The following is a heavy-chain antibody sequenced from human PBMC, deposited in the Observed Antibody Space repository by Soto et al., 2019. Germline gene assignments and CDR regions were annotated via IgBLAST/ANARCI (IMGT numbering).Heavy chain of an antibody. CDR2: IYNSGST. CDR1: GGSVSSVINY. J-gene: IGHJ3*02. V-gene: IGHV4-61*01. D-gene: IGHD1-26*01. CDR3: ATYKWELRAFDI. Sequence: PSETLSLTCTVSGGSVSSVINYWSWIRQPPGTELEWIAYIYNSGSTNYNPSLKSRVTISVDTSKNQFSLRLSSVTAADTAMYYCATYKWELRAFDIWGQGTMVTVSS.